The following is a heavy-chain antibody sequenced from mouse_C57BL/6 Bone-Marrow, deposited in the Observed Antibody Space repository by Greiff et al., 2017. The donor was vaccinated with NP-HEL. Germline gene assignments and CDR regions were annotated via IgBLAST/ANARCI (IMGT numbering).Heavy chain of an antibody. D-gene: IGHD2-3*01. CDR2: IYPSDSET. CDR1: GYTFTSYW. J-gene: IGHJ4*01. V-gene: IGHV1-61*01. CDR3: ARRASDGYYVDYYAMDY. Sequence: QVQLKQPGAELVRPGSSVKLSCKASGYTFTSYWMDWVKQRPGQGLEWIGNIYPSDSETNYNQKFKDKATLTVDKSSSTAYMQLSSLTSEDSAVYYCARRASDGYYVDYYAMDYWGQGTSVTVSS.